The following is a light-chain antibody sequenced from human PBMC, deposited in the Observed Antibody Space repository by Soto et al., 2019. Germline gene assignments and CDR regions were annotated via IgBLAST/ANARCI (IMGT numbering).Light chain of an antibody. CDR1: QGASGY. CDR2: TTS. V-gene: IGKV1-12*01. Sequence: DIQLTQSPSSVSASVGDRVTITCRASQGASGYLAWYQQKPGTAPKLLIYTTSTWQSGVPSRFTGSRSGADVTLTISSLQPEDFATYYCQQATIYPLTFGQGTRLDIK. J-gene: IGKJ5*01. CDR3: QQATIYPLT.